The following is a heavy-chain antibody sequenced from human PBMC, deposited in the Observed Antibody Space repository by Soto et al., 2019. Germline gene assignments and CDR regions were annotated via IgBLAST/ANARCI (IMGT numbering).Heavy chain of an antibody. V-gene: IGHV3-11*01. CDR1: GFTFSDYY. CDR2: ISSSGSTI. Sequence: GSLRLSCAASGFTFSDYYMSWIRQAPGKGLEWVSYISSSGSTIYYADSVKGRFTISRDNAKNSLYLQMNSLRAEDTAVYYCARDIFELYSSSWYDYWGQGTLVTVSS. J-gene: IGHJ4*02. CDR3: ARDIFELYSSSWYDY. D-gene: IGHD6-13*01.